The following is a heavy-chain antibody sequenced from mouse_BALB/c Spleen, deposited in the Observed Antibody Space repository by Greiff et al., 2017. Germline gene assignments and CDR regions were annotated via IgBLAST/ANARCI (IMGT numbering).Heavy chain of an antibody. J-gene: IGHJ2*01. CDR1: GYSITSDYA. CDR2: ISYSGST. D-gene: IGHD2-14*01. V-gene: IGHV3-2*02. CDR3: AAYYRYYFDY. Sequence: EVHLVESGPGLVKPSQSLSLTCTVTGYSITSDYAWNWIRQFPGNKLEWMGYISYSGSTSYNPSLKSRISITRDTSKNQFFLQLNSVTTEDTATYYCAAYYRYYFDYWGQGTTLTVSS.